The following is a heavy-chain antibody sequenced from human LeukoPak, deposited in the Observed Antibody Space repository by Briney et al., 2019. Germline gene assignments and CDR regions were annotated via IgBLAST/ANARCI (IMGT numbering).Heavy chain of an antibody. Sequence: PGGSLRLSSAASGFTFSSYWMHWVRQAPGKGLVWVSRINSDGSSTSYADSVKGRFTISRDNAKNTLYLQMNSLRAEDTAVYYCARGGPRGYSYGAIDYWGQGTLVTVSS. D-gene: IGHD5-18*01. J-gene: IGHJ4*02. CDR1: GFTFSSYW. CDR2: INSDGSST. CDR3: ARGGPRGYSYGAIDY. V-gene: IGHV3-74*01.